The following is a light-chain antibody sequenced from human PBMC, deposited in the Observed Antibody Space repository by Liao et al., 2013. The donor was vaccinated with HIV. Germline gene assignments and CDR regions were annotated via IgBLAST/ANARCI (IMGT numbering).Light chain of an antibody. CDR2: KDI. CDR1: NIGSKT. J-gene: IGLJ3*02. CDR3: QVWDSRNSRWM. V-gene: IGLV3-21*04. Sequence: SYELTQPPSVSAAPGQTARITCGGSNIGSKTVHWYQLKPGQAPVLVIYKDIERPSGIPDRFSGSRSGNTATLSISRAEAGDEADYYCQVWDSRNSRWMFGGGTKVTVL.